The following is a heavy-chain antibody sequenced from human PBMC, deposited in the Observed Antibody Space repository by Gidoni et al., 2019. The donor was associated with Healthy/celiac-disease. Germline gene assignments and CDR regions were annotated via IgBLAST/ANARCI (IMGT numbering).Heavy chain of an antibody. Sequence: QLQLQESGSGLVKPSQTLSLTSAVSGGSISSGGYSWSWIRKPPGKGREWIGYIDHSGSTYYNPSLKIRVTISVDRSKNQFSLKLSSVTAADTAVYYCAADSSRDAFDIWGQGTMVTVSS. V-gene: IGHV4-30-2*01. CDR3: AADSSRDAFDI. CDR1: GGSISSGGYS. D-gene: IGHD6-13*01. J-gene: IGHJ3*02. CDR2: IDHSGST.